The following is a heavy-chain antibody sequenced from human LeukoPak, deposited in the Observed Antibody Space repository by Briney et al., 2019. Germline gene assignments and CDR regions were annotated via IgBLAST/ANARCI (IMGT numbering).Heavy chain of an antibody. J-gene: IGHJ6*02. CDR1: ESTVSGTY. CDR3: AGRGGGYYYGMDV. D-gene: IGHD2-15*01. CDR2: IYSDGSP. Sequence: GGSLRLSCAASESTVSGTYMSWVRHAPGKGLQWVAIIYSDGSPHYAHSVKGRFTIARDTSENKLYLQMNSLRVEDTAVYYCAGRGGGYYYGMDVWGQGTTVTVSS. V-gene: IGHV3-66*01.